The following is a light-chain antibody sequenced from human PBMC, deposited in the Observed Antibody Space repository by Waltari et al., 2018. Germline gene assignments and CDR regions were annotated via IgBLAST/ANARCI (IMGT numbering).Light chain of an antibody. CDR2: GAS. J-gene: IGKJ1*01. CDR1: QSVRTN. CDR3: QQYNNWPPWT. Sequence: DIVMTHSPATLSVSPGERATLSCRASQSVRTNFAWYQQKPGQAPKILIYGASTRVTGIPARFSGSGSGTEFTLTISILQSEDFAVYYCQQYNNWPPWTFGQGTNVEIK. V-gene: IGKV3-15*01.